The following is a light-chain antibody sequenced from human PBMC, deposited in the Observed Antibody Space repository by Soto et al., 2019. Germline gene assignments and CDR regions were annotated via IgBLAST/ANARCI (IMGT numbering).Light chain of an antibody. CDR3: QQYYRIPFT. CDR2: WAS. J-gene: IGKJ3*01. CDR1: QSVLYSSNNKDY. V-gene: IGKV4-1*01. Sequence: DIVMTQSPDSLAVYLGERATMNCKSSQSVLYSSNNKDYLAWYQQKPGQPPKLLIYWASTRESGVPDRFSGSGSGTDFTLTISSLQAEDVAVYYCQQYYRIPFTFGPGTKVDIK.